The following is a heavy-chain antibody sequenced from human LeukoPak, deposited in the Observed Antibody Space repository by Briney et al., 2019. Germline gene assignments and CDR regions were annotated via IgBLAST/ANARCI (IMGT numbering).Heavy chain of an antibody. V-gene: IGHV3-72*01. CDR2: IRNKDNKYIV. J-gene: IGHJ4*02. Sequence: GGSLRLSCAASGFTFSAHYMDWVRQTPGKGLEWVGRIRNKDNKYIVEYAASVKGRFTISRDDSKNKLYLQMNSLKTEDTAVYYCARVGNYLDYWGQGTLVIVSS. CDR1: GFTFSAHY. D-gene: IGHD1-26*01. CDR3: ARVGNYLDY.